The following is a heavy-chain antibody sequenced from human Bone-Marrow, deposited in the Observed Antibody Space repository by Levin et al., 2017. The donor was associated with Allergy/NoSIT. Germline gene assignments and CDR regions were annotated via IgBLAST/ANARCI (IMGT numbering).Heavy chain of an antibody. V-gene: IGHV3-21*06. CDR2: ITSSPSHI. J-gene: IGHJ6*02. Sequence: GESLKISCTASGFTFSLFGMNWVRQAPGKGLEWVSSITSSPSHIYYADSVKGRFTISRDNAKNSLYLQMNSLRVEDTAVYYCARDRIYGILMNYGMDVWGQGTTVTVSS. CDR1: GFTFSLFG. CDR3: ARDRIYGILMNYGMDV. D-gene: IGHD3-16*01.